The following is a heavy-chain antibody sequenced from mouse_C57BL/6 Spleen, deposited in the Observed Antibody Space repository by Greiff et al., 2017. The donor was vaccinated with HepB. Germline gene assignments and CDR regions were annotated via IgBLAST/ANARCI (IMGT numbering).Heavy chain of an antibody. D-gene: IGHD1-1*01. CDR2: IYPGDGDT. CDR1: GYAFSSSW. CDR3: ARGGTTVVALYAMDY. V-gene: IGHV1-82*01. Sequence: QVQLQQSGPELVKPGASVKISCKASGYAFSSSWMNWVKQRPGKGLEWIGRIYPGDGDTNYNGKFKGKATLTADKSSSTAYMQLSSLTSEDSAVYFCARGGTTVVALYAMDYWGQGTSVTVSS. J-gene: IGHJ4*01.